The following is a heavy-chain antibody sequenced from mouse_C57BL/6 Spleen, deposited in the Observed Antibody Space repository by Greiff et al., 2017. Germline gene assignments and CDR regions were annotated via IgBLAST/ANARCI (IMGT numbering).Heavy chain of an antibody. CDR1: GYTFTDYY. CDR2: INPNNGGT. D-gene: IGHD1-1*01. Sequence: VQLQQSGPELVKPGASVKISCKASGYTFTDYYMNWVKQSHGKSLEWIGDINPNNGGTSYNQKFKGKATLTVDKSSSTAYMELRSLTSEDSAVYYCARIYYYGSSYVGYYAMDYWGQGTSATVAS. V-gene: IGHV1-26*01. CDR3: ARIYYYGSSYVGYYAMDY. J-gene: IGHJ4*01.